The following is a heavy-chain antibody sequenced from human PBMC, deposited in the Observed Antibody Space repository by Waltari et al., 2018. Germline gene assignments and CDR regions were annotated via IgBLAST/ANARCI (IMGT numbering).Heavy chain of an antibody. CDR1: GFTFSSYG. CDR2: IWYDGSNN. V-gene: IGHV3-33*01. D-gene: IGHD1-1*01. J-gene: IGHJ4*02. CDR3: ASGLGYMDY. Sequence: QVQLVESGGGVVQPGRSLRLSCAASGFTFSSYGMHWVRQAPGTGLEWVAGIWYDGSNNYYADYVKGRFTISRDNSKNTLYLQMNSLRAEDTAVYYCASGLGYMDYWGQGTLVTVSS.